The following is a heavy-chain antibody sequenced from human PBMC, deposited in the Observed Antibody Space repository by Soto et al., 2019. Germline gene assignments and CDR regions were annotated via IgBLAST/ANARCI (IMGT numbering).Heavy chain of an antibody. CDR3: ARDRGGGSWYGEISFFFDY. CDR2: IWYDGSNK. CDR1: GFTFSSYG. V-gene: IGHV3-33*01. Sequence: QVQLVESGGGVVQPGRSLRLSCAASGFTFSSYGMHWVRQAPGKGLEWVAVIWYDGSNKFYADSVKGRFTISRDNSKNTLYLQMHSLRAADTAVYYSARDRGGGSWYGEISFFFDYWGQGTLVTVSS. D-gene: IGHD6-13*01. J-gene: IGHJ4*02.